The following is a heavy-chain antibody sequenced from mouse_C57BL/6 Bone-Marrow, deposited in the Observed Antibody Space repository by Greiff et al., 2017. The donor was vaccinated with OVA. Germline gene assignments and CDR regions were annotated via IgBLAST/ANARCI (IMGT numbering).Heavy chain of an antibody. J-gene: IGHJ2*01. V-gene: IGHV1-81*01. CDR3: ARGSSGPYYFDY. CDR1: GYTFTSYG. Sequence: VQLQQSGAELARPGASVKLSCKASGYTFTSYGISWVKQRTGQGLEWIGEIYPRSGNTYYNEKFKGKATLTADKSSSTAYMELRSLTSEDSAVYFCARGSSGPYYFDYWGQGTTLTVSS. D-gene: IGHD3-2*02. CDR2: IYPRSGNT.